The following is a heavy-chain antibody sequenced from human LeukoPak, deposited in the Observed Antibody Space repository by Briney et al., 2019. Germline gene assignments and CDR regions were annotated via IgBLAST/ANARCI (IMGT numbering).Heavy chain of an antibody. CDR1: GGSFSGYY. D-gene: IGHD3-22*01. V-gene: IGHV4-34*01. CDR3: ARGSIHYYDSSGYDY. CDR2: INHSGST. J-gene: IGHJ6*04. Sequence: SETLSLTCAVYGGSFSGYYWSWIRQPPGKGLEWIGEINHSGSTNYNPSLKSRVTISVDTSKNQFSLKLSSVTAADTAVYYCARGSIHYYDSSGYDYWGKGTTVTVSS.